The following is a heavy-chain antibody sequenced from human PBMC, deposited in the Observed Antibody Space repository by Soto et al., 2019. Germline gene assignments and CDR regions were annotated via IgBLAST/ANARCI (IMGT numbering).Heavy chain of an antibody. V-gene: IGHV1-69*13. Sequence: SVKVSCKASGGTFSSYAISWVRQAPGQGLEWMGGIIPIFGTANYAQKFQGRVTITADESTSTAYMELSSLRSEDTAVYYCTRTTRSGSFNFDYWGQGTLVTVSS. J-gene: IGHJ4*02. CDR3: TRTTRSGSFNFDY. D-gene: IGHD1-26*01. CDR1: GGTFSSYA. CDR2: IIPIFGTA.